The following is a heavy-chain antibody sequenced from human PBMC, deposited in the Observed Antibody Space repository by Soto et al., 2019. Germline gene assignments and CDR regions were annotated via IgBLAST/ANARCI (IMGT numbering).Heavy chain of an antibody. V-gene: IGHV1-18*01. Sequence: ASVKVSCKASGYSFTSYGIAWVRQVPGQGPEWMGWISPYNGRTNYEQNVQGRVVMTTDISTNIVYLELRSLRSDDTAMYYCGRCRTDRYAMDVWGQGTTVTVSS. CDR3: GRCRTDRYAMDV. J-gene: IGHJ6*02. CDR2: ISPYNGRT. D-gene: IGHD1-1*01. CDR1: GYSFTSYG.